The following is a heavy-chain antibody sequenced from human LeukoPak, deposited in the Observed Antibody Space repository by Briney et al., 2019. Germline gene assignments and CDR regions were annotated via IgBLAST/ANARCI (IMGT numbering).Heavy chain of an antibody. CDR3: ARGYTAMSRNYYYGMDV. D-gene: IGHD5-18*01. V-gene: IGHV4-59*01. J-gene: IGHJ6*02. CDR2: VYDSGAT. CDR1: GGSISSYY. Sequence: LETLSLTCTVSGGSISSYYWSWVRQPPGKGLEWIGYVYDSGATNYNPSLKSRLTISVDTSKNQFSLKLRSVTAADTAVYYCARGYTAMSRNYYYGMDVWGQGTTVTVSS.